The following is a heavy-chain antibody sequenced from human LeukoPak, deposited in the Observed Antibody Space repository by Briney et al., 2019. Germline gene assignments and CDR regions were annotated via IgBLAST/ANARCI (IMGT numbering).Heavy chain of an antibody. J-gene: IGHJ4*02. Sequence: GGSLRLSCAASGFTVSGNYMSWVRQAPGKGLEWVSVIYGGGTTYYTDYVKSRFTLSRDNSKNKVYLQMSNLRAEDTAVYYCVRGWDYWGQGTLVTVSS. CDR2: IYGGGTT. CDR1: GFTVSGNY. D-gene: IGHD2-15*01. CDR3: VRGWDY. V-gene: IGHV3-66*01.